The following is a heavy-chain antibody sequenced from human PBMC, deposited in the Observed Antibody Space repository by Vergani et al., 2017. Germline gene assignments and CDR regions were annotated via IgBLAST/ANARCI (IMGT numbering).Heavy chain of an antibody. J-gene: IGHJ3*02. D-gene: IGHD2-21*02. V-gene: IGHV3-21*01. Sequence: EVQLVESGGGLVKPGGSLRLSCAASGFTFSSYSMNWVRQAPGKGLEWVSSISSSSSYIYYADSVKGRFTISRDNAKNSLYLQMNSLRAEDTAVYYCARVRQRKVVTAIRVADAFDIWGQGTMVTVSS. CDR2: ISSSSSYI. CDR1: GFTFSSYS. CDR3: ARVRQRKVVTAIRVADAFDI.